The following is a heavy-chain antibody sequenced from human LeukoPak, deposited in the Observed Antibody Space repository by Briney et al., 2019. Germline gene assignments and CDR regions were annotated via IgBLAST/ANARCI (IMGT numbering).Heavy chain of an antibody. CDR3: ATAAIPYYYYYYMDV. D-gene: IGHD2-2*01. V-gene: IGHV1-69*06. CDR2: IIPIFGTA. J-gene: IGHJ6*03. CDR1: GGTFSSYA. Sequence: SVKVSCKASGGTFSSYAISWVRQAPGQGLEWMGGIIPIFGTANYAQKFQGRVTITADKSTSTAYMELSSLRSEDTAVYYCATAAIPYYYYYYMDVWGKGTTVTVSS.